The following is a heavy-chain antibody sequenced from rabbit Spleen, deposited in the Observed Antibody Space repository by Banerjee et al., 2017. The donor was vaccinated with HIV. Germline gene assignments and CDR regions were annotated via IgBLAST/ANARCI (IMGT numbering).Heavy chain of an antibody. CDR3: TRSVASSIWTWYFDL. Sequence: QEQLEESGGGLVKPGGTLTLTCKASGIDFSSYYYMCWVRQAPGKGLEWIACIYVGGSGSTYYANWAKGRFTISKTSSTTVTLQMTSLTAADTATYFCTRSVASSIWTWYFDLWGQGTLVTVS. CDR1: GIDFSSYYY. D-gene: IGHD1-1*01. J-gene: IGHJ4*01. V-gene: IGHV1S45*01. CDR2: IYVGGSGST.